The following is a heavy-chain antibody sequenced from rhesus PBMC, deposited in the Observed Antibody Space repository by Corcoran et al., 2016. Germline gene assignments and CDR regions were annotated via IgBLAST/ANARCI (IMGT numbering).Heavy chain of an antibody. CDR1: GYSIRSGYG. D-gene: IGHD4-23*01. CDR2: IGGRSGST. CDR3: ARNPLYSNPRFDV. J-gene: IGHJ5-1*01. Sequence: QVQLQESGPGLVKPSETLSLTCGVSGYSIRSGYGWSCVRQPPGKGLEWVGYIGGRSGSTNYTPTLKRRVTISKATSKNQFSLKLSSVTAADTAVYYCARNPLYSNPRFDVWGAGVLVTVSS. V-gene: IGHV4-127*01.